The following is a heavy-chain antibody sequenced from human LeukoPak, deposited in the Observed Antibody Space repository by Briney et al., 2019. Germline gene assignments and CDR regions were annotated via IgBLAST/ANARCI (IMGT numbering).Heavy chain of an antibody. Sequence: KASETLSLTCTVSSGSISSSNYYWSWIRQPAGGGLEWIGRISTIGITNYNPSLISRVTISVDTSKNQFSLKLSSVTAADTAVYYCARGEVARYSGYDFGDYYYYMDVWGKGTTVTISS. D-gene: IGHD5-12*01. CDR3: ARGEVARYSGYDFGDYYYYMDV. V-gene: IGHV4-61*02. J-gene: IGHJ6*03. CDR2: ISTIGIT. CDR1: SGSISSSNYY.